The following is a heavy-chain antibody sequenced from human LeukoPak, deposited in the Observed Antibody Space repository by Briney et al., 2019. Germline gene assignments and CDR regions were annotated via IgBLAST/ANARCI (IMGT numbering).Heavy chain of an antibody. D-gene: IGHD2-2*02. V-gene: IGHV4-31*03. CDR1: GGSISSGGYY. J-gene: IGHJ6*02. CDR3: ARDRRYCSSASCYMAYYGMDV. Sequence: PSQTLSLTCTVSGGSISSGGYYWSWIRQHPGKGLEWIGYIYYSGSTYYNPSLKSRVTISVDTSKNQSSLKLSSVTAADTAVYYCARDRRYCSSASCYMAYYGMDVRGQGTTVTVSS. CDR2: IYYSGST.